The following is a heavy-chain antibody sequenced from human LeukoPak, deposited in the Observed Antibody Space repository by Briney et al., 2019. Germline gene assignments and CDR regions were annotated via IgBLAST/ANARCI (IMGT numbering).Heavy chain of an antibody. J-gene: IGHJ4*02. D-gene: IGHD6-19*01. CDR1: GFTFDDYA. Sequence: PGGSLRLSCAASGFTFDDYAMHWVRQAPGKGLEWVSLISGDGGSTYHADSVKGRFTISRDNSKNSLYLQMNSLRTGDTALYYCAKDIATSSGFDYWGQGTLVTVSS. CDR2: ISGDGGST. CDR3: AKDIATSSGFDY. V-gene: IGHV3-43*02.